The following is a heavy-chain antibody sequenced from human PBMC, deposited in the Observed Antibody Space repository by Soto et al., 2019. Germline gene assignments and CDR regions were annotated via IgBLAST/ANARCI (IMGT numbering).Heavy chain of an antibody. J-gene: IGHJ6*02. CDR3: AKQLGYCSSTSCRDYYYGMDV. V-gene: IGHV3-30*18. CDR2: ISYDGSNK. D-gene: IGHD2-2*01. CDR1: GFTFSNYG. Sequence: QMQLVESGGGVVQPGRSLRLSCAASGFTFSNYGMHWVRQAPGKGLEWVAVISYDGSNKYYADSVKGRLTISRDNSKNTLYLQMNSLRTEDTAVYYCAKQLGYCSSTSCRDYYYGMDVWGRGTTVTVSS.